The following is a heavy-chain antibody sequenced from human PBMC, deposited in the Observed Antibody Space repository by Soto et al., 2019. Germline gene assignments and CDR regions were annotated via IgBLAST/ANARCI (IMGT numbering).Heavy chain of an antibody. Sequence: VQMVESGGGVVQPGRSLSLSCAASGFTFSNYGMHWVRQGPGKGLEWVAVISYDGDNKYYADSVKGRFTISTDNSRNTLYLQMNRLRAEEAAVYYCASQNGDIAPGEYWGQGTMVTVSS. CDR3: ASQNGDIAPGEY. J-gene: IGHJ4*02. CDR1: GFTFSNYG. V-gene: IGHV3-30*03. D-gene: IGHD4-17*01. CDR2: ISYDGDNK.